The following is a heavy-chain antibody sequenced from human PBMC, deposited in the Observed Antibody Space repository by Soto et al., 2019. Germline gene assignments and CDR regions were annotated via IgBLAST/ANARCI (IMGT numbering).Heavy chain of an antibody. V-gene: IGHV1-8*01. J-gene: IGHJ4*02. Sequence: VSCKTSGYTFTSYHINWVRQATGQGLEWMGWMNPNSGNTGYSQRFQGRVTITRDTSASTAYMELSSLRSEDTAVYYCAREGTYYWGQGTLVTVSS. D-gene: IGHD1-1*01. CDR2: MNPNSGNT. CDR1: GYTFTSYH. CDR3: AREGTYY.